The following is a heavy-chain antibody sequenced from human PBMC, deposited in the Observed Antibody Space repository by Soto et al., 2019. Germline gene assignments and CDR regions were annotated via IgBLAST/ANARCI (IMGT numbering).Heavy chain of an antibody. CDR2: VSGSGGAT. Sequence: EVQLLESGGGLVQPGGSLRLSCVASGFFFTSYAMSWVRQAPGKGLEWVSGVSGSGGATSYADSVKGRFTISRDKSKNTVSLQMNSLRAEDTAVYYCVKDAIMVSSTFNYFDQWGQGTLVTVSS. D-gene: IGHD2-8*01. V-gene: IGHV3-23*01. CDR1: GFFFTSYA. J-gene: IGHJ4*02. CDR3: VKDAIMVSSTFNYFDQ.